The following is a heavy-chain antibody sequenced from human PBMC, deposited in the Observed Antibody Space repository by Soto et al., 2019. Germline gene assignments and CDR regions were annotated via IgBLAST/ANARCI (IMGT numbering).Heavy chain of an antibody. Sequence: PSETLSLTCTVSGGSISSGDYYWSWIRQPPGKGLEWIGYIYYSGSTYYNPSLKSRVTISVDTPKNQFSLKLSSVTAADTAVYYCARWYYGSGSYYGFDPWGQGTLVTVSS. CDR2: IYYSGST. D-gene: IGHD3-10*01. J-gene: IGHJ5*02. V-gene: IGHV4-30-4*01. CDR3: ARWYYGSGSYYGFDP. CDR1: GGSISSGDYY.